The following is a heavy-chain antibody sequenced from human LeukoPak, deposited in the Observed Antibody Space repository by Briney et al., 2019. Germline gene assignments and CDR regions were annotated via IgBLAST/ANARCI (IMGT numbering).Heavy chain of an antibody. CDR3: ASRTPIAVAGTVDY. J-gene: IGHJ4*02. CDR2: IIPIFGTA. CDR1: GGTCSSYA. V-gene: IGHV1-69*13. D-gene: IGHD6-19*01. Sequence: SVKVSCTASGGTCSSYAISWVRQAPGQGLEWMGGIIPIFGTANYAQKFQGRVTITADESTSTAYMELSSLRSEDTAVYYCASRTPIAVAGTVDYWGQGTLVTVSS.